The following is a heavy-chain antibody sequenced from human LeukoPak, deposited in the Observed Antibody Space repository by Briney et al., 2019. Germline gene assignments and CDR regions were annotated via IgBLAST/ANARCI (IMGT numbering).Heavy chain of an antibody. V-gene: IGHV3-7*01. CDR1: AFTFSDYS. CDR2: INEDESIK. Sequence: GGSLRLSCAASAFTFSDYSMNWVRQAPGKGLEWVANINEDESIKHYVDSVKGRFTISRDNAKNSVFLQMNSLRDEDTALYYCATSDDSSGSDWGQGILVTVSS. D-gene: IGHD3-22*01. J-gene: IGHJ4*02. CDR3: ATSDDSSGSD.